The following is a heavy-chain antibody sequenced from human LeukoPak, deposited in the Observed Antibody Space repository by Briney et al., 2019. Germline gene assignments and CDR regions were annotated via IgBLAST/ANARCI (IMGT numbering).Heavy chain of an antibody. Sequence: GGSLRLSCAASGFTFSSYGMHWVRQAPGKGLEWVAVIWYDGSNKYYADSVKGRFTISRDNSKNTLYLQMNSLRVEDTAVYYCAKATSITMVRGVIQRGYFDYWGQGTLVTVSS. J-gene: IGHJ4*02. CDR3: AKATSITMVRGVIQRGYFDY. D-gene: IGHD3-10*01. CDR1: GFTFSSYG. V-gene: IGHV3-33*06. CDR2: IWYDGSNK.